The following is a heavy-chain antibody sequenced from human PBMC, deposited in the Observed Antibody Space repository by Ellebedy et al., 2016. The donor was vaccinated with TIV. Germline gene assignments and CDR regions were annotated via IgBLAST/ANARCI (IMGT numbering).Heavy chain of an antibody. CDR2: ISRSGETT. V-gene: IGHV3-23*01. D-gene: IGHD3-16*01. CDR1: GFTFSSFA. CDR3: AKWGSISHQYLDS. J-gene: IGHJ4*02. Sequence: PGGSLRLSCAASGFTFSSFAMSWVRQTPGKGLEWVSEISRSGETTYYGDSVKGRFTMSRDNSKNPTFRQMNSLRPEDPGVYYCAKWGSISHQYLDSWGQGALVTVSS.